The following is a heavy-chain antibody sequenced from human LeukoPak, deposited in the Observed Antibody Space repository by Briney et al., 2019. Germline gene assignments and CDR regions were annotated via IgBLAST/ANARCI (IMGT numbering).Heavy chain of an antibody. V-gene: IGHV1-18*01. Sequence: ASVKVSCKASGYTFTSYGISWVRQAPGQGLEWMGWISAYNGNTNYAQKLQGRVTMTRNTSISTAYMELSSLRSEDTAVYYCARGVQYQLLWYYYYYMDVWGKGTTVTISS. D-gene: IGHD2-2*01. J-gene: IGHJ6*03. CDR3: ARGVQYQLLWYYYYYMDV. CDR2: ISAYNGNT. CDR1: GYTFTSYG.